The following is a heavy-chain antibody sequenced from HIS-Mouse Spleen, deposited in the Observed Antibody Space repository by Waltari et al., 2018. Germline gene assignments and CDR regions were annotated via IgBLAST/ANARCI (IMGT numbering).Heavy chain of an antibody. D-gene: IGHD6-13*01. J-gene: IGHJ1*01. CDR1: GFPFSSYA. Sequence: EVQLLESGGGLVQPGGSLRLSGAVSGFPFSSYAMRWVRQAPGKGLGWVSAISGSGVSTYYADSVKGRFTISRDNSKNTLYLQMNSLRAEDTAVYYCANWVSSSWYGAEYFQHWGQGTLVTVSS. CDR2: ISGSGVST. V-gene: IGHV3-23*01. CDR3: ANWVSSSWYGAEYFQH.